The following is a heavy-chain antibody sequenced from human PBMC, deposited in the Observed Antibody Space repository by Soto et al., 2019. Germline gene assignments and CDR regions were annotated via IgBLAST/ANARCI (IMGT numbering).Heavy chain of an antibody. D-gene: IGHD3-3*01. J-gene: IGHJ6*01. CDR2: ISSSGSTI. Sequence: PGGSLRRSCAASGFTFISYEMNWVRQAPGKGLEWVSYISSSGSTIYYADSVKGRFTISTDNAKNSMYLQMNSLRAEDTAVYYCARDEYYDFWSGSNYYYGMDVWGQGTTVTVSS. CDR3: ARDEYYDFWSGSNYYYGMDV. CDR1: GFTFISYE. V-gene: IGHV3-48*03.